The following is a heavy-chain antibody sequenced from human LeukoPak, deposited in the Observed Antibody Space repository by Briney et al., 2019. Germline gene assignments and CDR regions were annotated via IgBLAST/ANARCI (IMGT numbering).Heavy chain of an antibody. CDR2: VYYSGST. Sequence: SETLSLTCTVSGGSISSSSYYWGWIRQPPGKGLEWIGSVYYSGSTYYNPSLKSRVTISVDTSKNQFSLKLSSVTAADTAVYYCARDGSDLWGRGTLVTVSS. V-gene: IGHV4-39*02. CDR1: GGSISSSSYY. J-gene: IGHJ2*01. CDR3: ARDGSDL.